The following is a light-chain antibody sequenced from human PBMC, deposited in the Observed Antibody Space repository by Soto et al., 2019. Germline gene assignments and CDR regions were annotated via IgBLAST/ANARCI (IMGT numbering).Light chain of an antibody. V-gene: IGKV3-15*01. J-gene: IGKJ5*01. CDR1: QSINNN. CDR3: QQRQYWPPIT. CDR2: GAS. Sequence: EIVMTQSPATLSVSPGDRATLSCRASQSINNNLAWYQQKPGQAPRLLIHGASTRATGIPARFSGSGSGAEFTLTISSLQSEDFAVYYCQQRQYWPPITFGQGTRLEIK.